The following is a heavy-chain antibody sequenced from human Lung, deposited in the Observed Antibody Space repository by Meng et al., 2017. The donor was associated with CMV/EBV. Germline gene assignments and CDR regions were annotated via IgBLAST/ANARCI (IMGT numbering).Heavy chain of an antibody. J-gene: IGHJ6*02. Sequence: SVKVSXKASGGTFSSYAISWVRQAPGQGLEWMGGIIPIFGTANYAQKFQGRVTITTDESTSTAYMELSSLRSEDTAVYYCARSIVVRGSRPRNKMDVWGQGTTVTVSS. D-gene: IGHD3-10*01. CDR3: ARSIVVRGSRPRNKMDV. V-gene: IGHV1-69*05. CDR1: GGTFSSYA. CDR2: IIPIFGTA.